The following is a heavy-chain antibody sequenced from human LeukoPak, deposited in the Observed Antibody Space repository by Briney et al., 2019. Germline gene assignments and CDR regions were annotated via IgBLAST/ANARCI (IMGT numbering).Heavy chain of an antibody. CDR1: GFTFSTYW. V-gene: IGHV3-7*03. Sequence: GGSLRLSCAASGFTFSTYWMSWVRQAPGKGLEWVANIKQDGSEKYYVDSVKGRFTISRDNAKNSLYLQMNSLRAEDTAVYYCAKRDNFWSGYYFPSWFDPWGQGTLVTVSS. J-gene: IGHJ5*02. CDR3: AKRDNFWSGYYFPSWFDP. CDR2: IKQDGSEK. D-gene: IGHD3-3*01.